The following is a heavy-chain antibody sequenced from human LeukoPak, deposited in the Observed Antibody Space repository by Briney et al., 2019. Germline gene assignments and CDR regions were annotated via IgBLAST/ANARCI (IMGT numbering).Heavy chain of an antibody. CDR1: GFTFSSYE. J-gene: IGHJ4*02. CDR3: ARDSGEYYFDY. V-gene: IGHV3-53*01. Sequence: GGSLRLSCAASGFTFSSYEMNWVRQAPGKGLEWVSVIYSGGSTYYADSVKGRFTISRDNSKNTLYLQMNSLRAEDTAVYYCARDSGEYYFDYWGQGTLVTVSS. CDR2: IYSGGST.